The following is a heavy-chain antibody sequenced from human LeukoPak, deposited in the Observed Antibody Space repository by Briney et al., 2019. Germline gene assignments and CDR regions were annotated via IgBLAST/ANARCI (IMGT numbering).Heavy chain of an antibody. J-gene: IGHJ4*02. CDR1: GGSISSYY. CDR3: ARGFGDYYYFDY. D-gene: IGHD2-21*01. V-gene: IGHV4-59*01. CDR2: IYYSGST. Sequence: PSETLSLTCTASGGSISSYYWSWIRQPPGKGLEWIGYIYYSGSTNYNPSLKSRVTILVDTSKNQFSLKLSSVTAADTAVYYCARGFGDYYYFDYWGQGTLVTVSS.